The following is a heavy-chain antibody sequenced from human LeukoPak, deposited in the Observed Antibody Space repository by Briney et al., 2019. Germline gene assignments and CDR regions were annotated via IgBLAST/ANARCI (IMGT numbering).Heavy chain of an antibody. J-gene: IGHJ6*02. CDR1: GFTFSSYG. V-gene: IGHV3-30*02. Sequence: PGGSLRLSCAASGFTFSSYGMHWVRQAPGKGLEWVAFIRYDGSNKYYADSVKGRFTISRDNSKNTLYLQMNSLRAEDTAVYHCAKDQQWLGIYYYYGMDVWGQGTTVTVSS. D-gene: IGHD6-19*01. CDR2: IRYDGSNK. CDR3: AKDQQWLGIYYYYGMDV.